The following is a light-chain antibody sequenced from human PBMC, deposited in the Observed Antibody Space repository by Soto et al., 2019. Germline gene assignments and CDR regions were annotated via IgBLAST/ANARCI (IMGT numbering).Light chain of an antibody. CDR1: SSDIGAYNS. CDR3: LSYTASSTCV. Sequence: QSALTQPASVSGSPGQSITISCTGTSSDIGAYNSVSWYQQHPGKAPKLIVFQVSFRPSAVSDRFSGSKSDNTASLTISGLQTEDEADYYCLSYTASSTCVFGTGTKVTVL. V-gene: IGLV2-14*01. J-gene: IGLJ1*01. CDR2: QVS.